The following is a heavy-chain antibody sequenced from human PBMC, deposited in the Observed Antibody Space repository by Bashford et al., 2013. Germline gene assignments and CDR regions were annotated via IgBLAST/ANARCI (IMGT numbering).Heavy chain of an antibody. J-gene: IGHJ5*02. V-gene: IGHV3-23*01. CDR3: VTNDASLTIFTNWFDP. CDR1: GFTFSRYW. Sequence: GSLRLSCAASGFTFSRYWMHWVRQAPGKGLEWVSCIGSSGASTYYADSVKGRFTISRDNSKNTLYLQMNSLRAEDTAIYYCVTNDASLTIFTNWFDPWGQGNPGHRLL. CDR2: IGSSGAST. D-gene: IGHD4/OR15-4a*01.